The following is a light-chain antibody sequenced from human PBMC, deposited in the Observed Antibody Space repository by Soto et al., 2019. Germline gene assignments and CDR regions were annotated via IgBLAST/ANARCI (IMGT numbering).Light chain of an antibody. V-gene: IGKV3-15*01. J-gene: IGKJ1*01. CDR2: GAS. CDR3: QQYNNWPET. CDR1: QSVNSN. Sequence: EIVMTQSPATLSVSPGERATLSCRASQSVNSNLAWYQQKPGQAPRLLIYGASTRATGIPARFSSGGSGTEFALTISSLQSEYLAVYYCQQYNNWPETFGQGTKVDSK.